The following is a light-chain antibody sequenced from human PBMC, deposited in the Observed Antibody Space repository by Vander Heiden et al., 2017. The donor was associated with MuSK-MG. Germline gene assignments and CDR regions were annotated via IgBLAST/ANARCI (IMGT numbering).Light chain of an antibody. CDR2: QDT. V-gene: IGLV3-1*01. Sequence: SYELIQPPSVSVSPGQTASITCSGDKLGNKYVSWYQQKPGQSPVLVIYQDTKRPSGIPERFSGSNSATTATLTISGTQAMDESYYYCQAWDSNTGVFGGGTRLTVL. CDR1: KLGNKY. J-gene: IGLJ3*02. CDR3: QAWDSNTGV.